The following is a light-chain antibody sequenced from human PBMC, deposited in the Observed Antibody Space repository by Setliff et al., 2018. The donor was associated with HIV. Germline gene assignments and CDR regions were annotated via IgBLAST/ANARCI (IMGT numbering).Light chain of an antibody. V-gene: IGLV1-40*01. CDR2: DNS. CDR1: SSNIGAGYD. J-gene: IGLJ1*01. Sequence: VLTQPPSVSGAPGQRVTISCTGTSSNIGAGYDVHWYPQVPGTVPKLLIYDNSNRPSGFPDRFSGSKSGTSASLAVTGLQAEDEADYYCQSYDSSLSGYVFGTGTKVTVL. CDR3: QSYDSSLSGYV.